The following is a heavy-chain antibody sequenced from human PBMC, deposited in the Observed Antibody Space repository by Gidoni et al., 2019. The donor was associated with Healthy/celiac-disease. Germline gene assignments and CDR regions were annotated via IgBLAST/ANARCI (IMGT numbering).Heavy chain of an antibody. V-gene: IGHV3-7*01. CDR2: IKQDGSEK. D-gene: IGHD3-10*01. Sequence: EVQLVESGGGLVQPGGSLRLSCAASGFTFRSYWLSWVRQAPGKGLEWVDNIKQDGSEKYYVDSVKGRFTISRDNAKNSLYLQMNSLRAEDTAVYYCARLRRGWFGELLSLQFDYWGQGTLVTVSS. CDR1: GFTFRSYW. J-gene: IGHJ4*02. CDR3: ARLRRGWFGELLSLQFDY.